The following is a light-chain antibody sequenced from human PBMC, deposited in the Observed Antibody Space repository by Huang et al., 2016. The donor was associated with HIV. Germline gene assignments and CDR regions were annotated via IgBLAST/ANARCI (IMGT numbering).Light chain of an antibody. CDR3: QQYNTYPWT. CDR2: NAS. CDR1: QTISSC. V-gene: IGKV1-5*03. Sequence: DIQMTQSPSTLSASVGDRVTITCRASQTISSCLAWYRQKPGKAPKLLIYNASDLESGVPSMFSGSGSGTEFTLTITSLQPDDFGTYYCQQYNTYPWTFGQGTKVEIK. J-gene: IGKJ1*01.